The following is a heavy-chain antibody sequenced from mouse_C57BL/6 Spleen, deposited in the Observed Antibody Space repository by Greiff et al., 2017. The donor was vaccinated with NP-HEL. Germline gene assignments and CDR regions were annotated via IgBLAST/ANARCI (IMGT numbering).Heavy chain of an antibody. Sequence: EVKVVESGGGLVQPGGSLSLSCAASGFTFTDYYMSWVRQPPGKALEWLGFIRNKANGYTTEYSASVKGRFTISRDNSQSILYLQMNALRAEDSATYYCARNYYGSSYWYFDVWGTGTTVTVSS. J-gene: IGHJ1*03. CDR3: ARNYYGSSYWYFDV. D-gene: IGHD1-1*01. CDR2: IRNKANGYTT. V-gene: IGHV7-3*01. CDR1: GFTFTDYY.